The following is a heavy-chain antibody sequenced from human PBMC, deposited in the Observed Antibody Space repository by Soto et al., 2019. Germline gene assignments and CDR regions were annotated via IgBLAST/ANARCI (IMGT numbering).Heavy chain of an antibody. D-gene: IGHD1-26*01. CDR1: GGSISSSDPY. CDR2: IYYSGTT. V-gene: IGHV4-39*01. Sequence: SETLSLTCTVSGGSISSSDPYWGWVRQPPGKGLEWIGNIYYSGTTYYNPSPKSRVTISVDASKNQFILKLSSVTAADTAVYYCARRDSGRPLDVWGQGTMVTVSS. J-gene: IGHJ3*01. CDR3: ARRDSGRPLDV.